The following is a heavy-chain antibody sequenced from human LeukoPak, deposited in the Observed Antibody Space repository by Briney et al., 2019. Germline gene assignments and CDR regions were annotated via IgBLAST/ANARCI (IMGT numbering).Heavy chain of an antibody. D-gene: IGHD3-22*01. CDR1: GFTFSSYW. J-gene: IGHJ4*02. Sequence: GGSLRLSCAASGFTFSSYWMSWVRQAPGKGLEWVANIKQDGSEKYYVDSVKGRFTISRDNAKSSLYLQMNSLRAEDTAVYYCAREGRVLLPDLYYFDYWGQGTLVTVSS. CDR3: AREGRVLLPDLYYFDY. CDR2: IKQDGSEK. V-gene: IGHV3-7*01.